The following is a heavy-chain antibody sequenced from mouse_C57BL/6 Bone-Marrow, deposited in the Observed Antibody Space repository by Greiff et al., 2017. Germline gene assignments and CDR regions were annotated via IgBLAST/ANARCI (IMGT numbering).Heavy chain of an antibody. CDR3: ARNLGLLLRPYYYAMDY. V-gene: IGHV2-9-1*01. Sequence: VQGVESGPGLVAPSQSLSITCTVSGFSLTSYAISWVRQPPGKGLEWLGVIWTGGGTNYNSALKSRLSISKDNSKSQVFLKMNSLQTDDTARYYCARNLGLLLRPYYYAMDYWGQGTSVTVSS. CDR2: IWTGGGT. J-gene: IGHJ4*01. D-gene: IGHD1-1*01. CDR1: GFSLTSYA.